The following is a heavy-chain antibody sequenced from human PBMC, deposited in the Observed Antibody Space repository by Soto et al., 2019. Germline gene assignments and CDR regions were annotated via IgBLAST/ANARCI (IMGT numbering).Heavy chain of an antibody. CDR1: GGSISSGGYY. D-gene: IGHD5-18*01. CDR2: IYYSGST. V-gene: IGHV4-31*03. CDR3: ARDRGLGGYSYGSPYFDY. J-gene: IGHJ4*02. Sequence: SETLSLTCTVSGGSISSGGYYWSWIRQHPGKGLEWIGYIYYSGSTYYNPSLKSRVTISVDTSKNQFSLKLSSVTAADTAVYYCARDRGLGGYSYGSPYFDYWGQGTLVTVSS.